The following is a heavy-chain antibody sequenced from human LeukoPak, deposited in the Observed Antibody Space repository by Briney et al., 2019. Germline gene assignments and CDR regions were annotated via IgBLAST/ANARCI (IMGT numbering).Heavy chain of an antibody. Sequence: PSETLSLTCTVSGCSVSSGSYYWSWIRQPPGKGLEWIGYIYYSGSTNYNPALKRRVTISVDTSKNQFSLKLSSVTAADTAVYYCARDSSGRYYVYWGQGTLVTVSS. CDR3: ARDSSGRYYVY. V-gene: IGHV4-61*01. J-gene: IGHJ4*02. CDR1: GCSVSSGSYY. CDR2: IYYSGST. D-gene: IGHD1-26*01.